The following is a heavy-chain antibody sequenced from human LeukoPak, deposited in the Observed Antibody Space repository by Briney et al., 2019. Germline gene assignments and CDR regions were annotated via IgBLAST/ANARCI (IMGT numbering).Heavy chain of an antibody. D-gene: IGHD6-19*01. J-gene: IGHJ4*02. CDR3: ARELDGTSGWSVYFDY. CDR2: IKQDGSEK. V-gene: IGHV3-7*01. CDR1: GFTFSSYW. Sequence: GGSLRLSCAASGFTFSSYWMSWVRQAPGKGLEWVANIKQDGSEKYYVDSVKGRFTISRDNARNSLYLQMNSLRAEDTAVYYCARELDGTSGWSVYFDYWGQGTLVTVSS.